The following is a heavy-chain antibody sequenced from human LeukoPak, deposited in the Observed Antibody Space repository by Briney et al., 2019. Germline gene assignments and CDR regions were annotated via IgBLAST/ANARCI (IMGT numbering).Heavy chain of an antibody. J-gene: IGHJ4*02. CDR2: INTNTGNP. V-gene: IGHV7-4-1*02. CDR1: GYTFTSYA. Sequence: ASVKVSCKASGYTFTSYAMNWVRQAPGQGLEWMGWINTNTGNPTYAQGFTGRFVFSLDTSVSTAYLQISSLKAEDTAVYYCATVDTAMAGTAVYFDYWGQGTLVTVSS. CDR3: ATVDTAMAGTAVYFDY. D-gene: IGHD5-18*01.